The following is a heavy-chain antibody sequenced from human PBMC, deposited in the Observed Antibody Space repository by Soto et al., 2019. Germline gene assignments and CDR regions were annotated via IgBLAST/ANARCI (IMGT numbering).Heavy chain of an antibody. D-gene: IGHD2-2*01. V-gene: IGHV3-23*01. J-gene: IGHJ1*01. CDR1: GFTFSSYA. CDR3: GSRPVAAAIGYFQH. Sequence: GGSLRLSCAASGFTFSSYAMSWVRQAPGKGLEWVSAISGSGGSTYYADSVKGRFTISRDNSKNTLYLQMNSLRAEDTAVYYCGSRPVAAAIGYFQHWGQGTLVTVSS. CDR2: ISGSGGST.